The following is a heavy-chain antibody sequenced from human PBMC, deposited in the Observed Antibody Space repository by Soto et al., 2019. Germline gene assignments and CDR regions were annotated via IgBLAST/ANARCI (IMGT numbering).Heavy chain of an antibody. D-gene: IGHD2-21*02. CDR2: IIPILGVA. Sequence: GASVKVSCKASGDTFSNHTISWVRQAPGQGLEWMGRIIPILGVANYAQKFQGRVTITADKSTSTAYMELSSLRSADTAVYYCARVAEMGTVTKASYTDMDIWGKETTLTISS. CDR1: GDTFSNHT. J-gene: IGHJ6*03. CDR3: ARVAEMGTVTKASYTDMDI. V-gene: IGHV1-69*02.